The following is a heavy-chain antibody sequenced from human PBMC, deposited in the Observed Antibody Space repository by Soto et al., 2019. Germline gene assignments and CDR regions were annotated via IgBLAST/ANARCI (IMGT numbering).Heavy chain of an antibody. CDR2: IYYSGST. Sequence: TLSLAFTVSFGTISGGCYYWSWIRQHPGKGLEWIGYIYYSGSTYYNPSLKSRVTISVDTSKNQFSLKLSSVTAADTAVYYCARDMSGMDVWGQGSTVTAP. CDR3: ARDMSGMDV. V-gene: IGHV4-31*03. J-gene: IGHJ6*02. D-gene: IGHD3-16*01. CDR1: FGTISGGCYY.